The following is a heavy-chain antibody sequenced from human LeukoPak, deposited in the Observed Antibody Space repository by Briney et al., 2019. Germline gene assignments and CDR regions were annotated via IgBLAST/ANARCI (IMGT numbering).Heavy chain of an antibody. D-gene: IGHD2-2*01. CDR2: ISSGGTTI. CDR3: VRDFECPAAPPDYYYFYYMDV. Sequence: GGSLRLSCAVSGFTFSVYGMNWVRQAPGKGLEWLSHISSGGTTIYYADSVKGRFTVSRDNVENSLFLQMNSLRVDDTAVYYCVRDFECPAAPPDYYYFYYMDVWGTGPRSPSP. CDR1: GFTFSVYG. J-gene: IGHJ6*03. V-gene: IGHV3-48*04.